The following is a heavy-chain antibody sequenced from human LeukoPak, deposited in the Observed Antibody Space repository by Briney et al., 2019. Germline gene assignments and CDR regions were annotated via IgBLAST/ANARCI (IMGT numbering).Heavy chain of an antibody. CDR3: ATLPIVGATAEIDY. Sequence: PGGSLRLSCAASGFTFSSYAMHWVRQAPGKGLEWVAVISYDGSNKYYADSVKGRFTISRDNSKNTLYLQMNSLRAEDTAVYYCATLPIVGATAEIDYWGQGTLVTVSS. D-gene: IGHD1-26*01. J-gene: IGHJ4*02. CDR1: GFTFSSYA. V-gene: IGHV3-30-3*01. CDR2: ISYDGSNK.